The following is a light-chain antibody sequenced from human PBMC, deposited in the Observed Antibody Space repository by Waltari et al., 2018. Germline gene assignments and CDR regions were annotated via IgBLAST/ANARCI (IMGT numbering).Light chain of an antibody. CDR2: GAS. CDR1: QGISTY. Sequence: DIQLTQSPSFLSTCVGDRVTITCRASQGISTYLAWYQQKPGKAPKLLIYGASTLRSGVPSRFSGSGSGTEFTLTISSLQPEDFATYYCQQLNAYPPYSFGQGTKLEIK. J-gene: IGKJ2*03. CDR3: QQLNAYPPYS. V-gene: IGKV1-9*01.